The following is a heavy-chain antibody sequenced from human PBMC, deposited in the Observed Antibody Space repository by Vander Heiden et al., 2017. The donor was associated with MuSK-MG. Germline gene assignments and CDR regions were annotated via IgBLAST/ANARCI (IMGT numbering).Heavy chain of an antibody. CDR2: IYHSGST. CDR1: GYSISSGYY. Sequence: QVQLQESGPGLVKPSETLSLTCAVSGYSISSGYYWGWIRQPPGKGLEWIGSIYHSGSTYYNPSLKSRVTISVDTSKNQFSLKLSSVTAADTAVYYCARIPDYGDFLGWGQGTLVTVAS. D-gene: IGHD4-17*01. V-gene: IGHV4-38-2*01. CDR3: ARIPDYGDFLG. J-gene: IGHJ4*02.